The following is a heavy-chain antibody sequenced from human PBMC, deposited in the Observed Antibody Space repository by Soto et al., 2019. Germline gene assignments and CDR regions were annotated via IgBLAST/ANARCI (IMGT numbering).Heavy chain of an antibody. CDR3: ASGNEWLQWFY. CDR1: GFTFSSYE. J-gene: IGHJ4*02. D-gene: IGHD3-10*01. Sequence: SLRLSCAASGFTFSSYEMNWVRQAPGKGLEWVSYISSSGSTIYYADSVKGRFTISRDNAKNSPYLKMNSLRAEDTAVYYCASGNEWLQWFYWGQGTPVTVSS. CDR2: ISSSGSTI. V-gene: IGHV3-48*03.